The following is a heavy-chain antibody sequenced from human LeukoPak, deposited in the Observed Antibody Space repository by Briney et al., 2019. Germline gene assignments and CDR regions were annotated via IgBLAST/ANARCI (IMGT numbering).Heavy chain of an antibody. D-gene: IGHD2/OR15-2a*01. Sequence: ASVKVSCKASGYTFTGYYMHWVRQATGQGLEWMGWMNPNSGNTGYAQKFQGRVTITRNTSISTAYMELSSLRSEDTAVYYCARGKVYLYAQGLRYWGQGTLVTVSS. J-gene: IGHJ4*02. CDR1: GYTFTGYY. CDR2: MNPNSGNT. CDR3: ARGKVYLYAQGLRY. V-gene: IGHV1-8*03.